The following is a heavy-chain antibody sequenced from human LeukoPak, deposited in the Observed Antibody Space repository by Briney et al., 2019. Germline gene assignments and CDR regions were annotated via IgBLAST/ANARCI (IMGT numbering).Heavy chain of an antibody. V-gene: IGHV1-69*13. CDR2: IIPIFGTA. D-gene: IGHD6-19*01. CDR1: GGTFISYA. J-gene: IGHJ4*02. CDR3: ASPPPHSSGWYGYY. Sequence: ASVKVSCKASGGTFISYAISWVRQAPGQGLEWMGGIIPIFGTANYAQKFQGRVTITADESTSTAYMELSSLRSEDTAVYYCASPPPHSSGWYGYYWGQGTLVTVSS.